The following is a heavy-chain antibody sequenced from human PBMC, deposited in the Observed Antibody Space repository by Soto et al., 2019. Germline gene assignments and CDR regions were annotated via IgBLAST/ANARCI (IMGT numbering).Heavy chain of an antibody. CDR2: ISSSSSYI. V-gene: IGHV3-21*01. D-gene: IGHD3-10*01. CDR3: ARKNGYGSGSRGFDY. J-gene: IGHJ4*02. Sequence: EVQLVESGGGLVKPGGSLRLSCAASGFTFSSYSMNWVRQAPGKGLEWVSSISSSSSYIYYADSVKGRFTISRDNAKNSLYLQMNSLRAEDTAVYYCARKNGYGSGSRGFDYWGQGTLVTVSS. CDR1: GFTFSSYS.